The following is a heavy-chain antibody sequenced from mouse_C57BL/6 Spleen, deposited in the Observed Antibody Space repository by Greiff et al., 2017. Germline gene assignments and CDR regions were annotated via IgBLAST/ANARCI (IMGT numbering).Heavy chain of an antibody. J-gene: IGHJ4*01. Sequence: EVQLVESGGGLVKPGGSLKLSCAASGFTFSDYGMHWVRQAPEKGLEWVAYISSGSSTIYYADTVKGRFTITRDNAKNTLFLQMTSLRSEATAMYYCARGVGGYYYAMDYWGQGTSVTVSS. CDR3: ARGVGGYYYAMDY. CDR2: ISSGSSTI. D-gene: IGHD1-1*02. V-gene: IGHV5-17*01. CDR1: GFTFSDYG.